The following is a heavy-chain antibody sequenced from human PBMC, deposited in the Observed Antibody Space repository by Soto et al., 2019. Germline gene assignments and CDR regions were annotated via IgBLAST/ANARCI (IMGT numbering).Heavy chain of an antibody. V-gene: IGHV3-74*01. CDR2: INADGSST. J-gene: IGHJ4*02. D-gene: IGHD2-2*01. Sequence: EVQLVESGGGLVQPGGSLRLSCAASGFTFSSYWMHWVRQAPGKGLVWVSRINADGSSTSYADSVKGRFTISRDNAKNTLYLQMNSLRVEDTAVYHCARPGVPAAFDYWGQGILVTVSS. CDR3: ARPGVPAAFDY. CDR1: GFTFSSYW.